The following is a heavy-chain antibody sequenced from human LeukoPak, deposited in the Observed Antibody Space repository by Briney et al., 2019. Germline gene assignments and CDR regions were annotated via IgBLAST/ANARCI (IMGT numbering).Heavy chain of an antibody. CDR3: AKEFWWSGSGGSCYSDY. Sequence: PGGSLRLSCAASGFTFTTYAMSWVRQAPGKGLEWVSCISGSGGSTYYADSVKGRFTISRDNSKNTLYLQMNSLRAEDTAVYYCAKEFWWSGSGGSCYSDYWGQGTLVTVSS. CDR2: ISGSGGST. CDR1: GFTFTTYA. D-gene: IGHD2-15*01. V-gene: IGHV3-23*01. J-gene: IGHJ4*02.